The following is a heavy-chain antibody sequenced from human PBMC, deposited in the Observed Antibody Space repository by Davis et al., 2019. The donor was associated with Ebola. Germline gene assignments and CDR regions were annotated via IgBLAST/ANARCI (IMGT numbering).Heavy chain of an antibody. D-gene: IGHD3-22*01. Sequence: MPSETLSLTCAVYGGSFSGYYWSWIRQPPGKGLEWIGEINHSGSTNYNPSLKSRVTISVDTSKNQFSLKLSSVTAADTAVYYCARSRGDYYDSSGYYYVNWFDPWGQGTLVTVSS. CDR2: INHSGST. J-gene: IGHJ5*02. V-gene: IGHV4-34*01. CDR1: GGSFSGYY. CDR3: ARSRGDYYDSSGYYYVNWFDP.